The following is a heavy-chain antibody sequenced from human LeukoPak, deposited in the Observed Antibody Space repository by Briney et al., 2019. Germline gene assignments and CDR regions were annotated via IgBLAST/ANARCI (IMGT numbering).Heavy chain of an antibody. D-gene: IGHD6-19*01. CDR3: AKGYTTGWYDLDY. Sequence: GGSLRLSCAASGFTFSSYGMSWVRQASRKGLEWDSFISRGGDNTYYADSVKGRFTISRDNSKNTLFLQMNSLRAEDTALYYCAKGYTTGWYDLDYWGQGVLVTVSS. CDR2: ISRGGDNT. CDR1: GFTFSSYG. J-gene: IGHJ4*02. V-gene: IGHV3-23*01.